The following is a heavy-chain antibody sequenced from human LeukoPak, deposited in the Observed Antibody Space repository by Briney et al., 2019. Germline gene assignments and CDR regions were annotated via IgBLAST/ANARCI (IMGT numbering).Heavy chain of an antibody. V-gene: IGHV3-20*04. Sequence: GGSLRLSCAASGFTFDDYGMSWVRQAPGKGLEWVSGINWNGGSTGYGDSVKDRFTISRDNAKNSLYLQMNSLRVEDTALYYCARAAGMTHPPDYWGQGTRVTVSS. CDR2: INWNGGST. J-gene: IGHJ4*02. D-gene: IGHD1-1*01. CDR3: ARAAGMTHPPDY. CDR1: GFTFDDYG.